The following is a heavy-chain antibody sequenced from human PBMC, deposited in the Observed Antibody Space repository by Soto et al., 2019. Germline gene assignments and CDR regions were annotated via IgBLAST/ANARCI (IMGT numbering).Heavy chain of an antibody. V-gene: IGHV3-33*01. J-gene: IGHJ3*02. Sequence: QVQLVESGGGVVQPGRSLRLSCAASGFTFSSYGMHWVRQAPGKGLEWVAVIWYDGSNKYYADSVKGRFTISRDNSKNTLYQQMNSLRADDTAVYYCARDMRVRLAVAGNHDAFDIWGQGTMLTVSS. CDR2: IWYDGSNK. CDR3: ARDMRVRLAVAGNHDAFDI. CDR1: GFTFSSYG. D-gene: IGHD6-19*01.